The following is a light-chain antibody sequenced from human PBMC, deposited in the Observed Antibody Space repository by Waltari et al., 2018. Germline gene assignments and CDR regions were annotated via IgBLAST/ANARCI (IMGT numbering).Light chain of an antibody. Sequence: DIVMTQSPDSLAVSLGERATINCKSSQSVLYSSNNKNYLAWYQQKPGQPPKLLIYWASTRESGVTDRFSGSGSGTDFTLTISSLQAEDVAVYYCQQHYSTPQTFGQGTKVEIK. V-gene: IGKV4-1*01. CDR2: WAS. CDR1: QSVLYSSNNKNY. J-gene: IGKJ1*01. CDR3: QQHYSTPQT.